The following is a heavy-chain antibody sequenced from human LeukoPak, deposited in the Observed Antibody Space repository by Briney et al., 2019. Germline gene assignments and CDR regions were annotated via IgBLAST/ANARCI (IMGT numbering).Heavy chain of an antibody. D-gene: IGHD6-19*01. CDR3: ARVGSWYYFDY. CDR2: IDYSGNT. J-gene: IGHJ4*02. CDR1: GGSFSSYY. Sequence: PSETLSLTCTVSGGSFSSYYWTWIRQPPGKGLEWIAYIDYSGNTNYSPSLKSRVTISIDTSRNQFSLKLSSVTAADTAVYYCARVGSWYYFDYWGQGTLVTGSP. V-gene: IGHV4-59*01.